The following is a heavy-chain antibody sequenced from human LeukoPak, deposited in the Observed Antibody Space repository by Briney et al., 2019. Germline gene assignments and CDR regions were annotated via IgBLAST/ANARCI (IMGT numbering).Heavy chain of an antibody. Sequence: GGSLRLSCAASGFTFSSYGMHWVRQAPGKGLEWVAVIWYDGSNKYYADSVKGRFTVSRDNSKNTLYLQMNSLRAEDTAVYYCAKDPSGRWSGSYVDYWGQGTLVTVSS. J-gene: IGHJ4*02. V-gene: IGHV3-33*06. D-gene: IGHD1-26*01. CDR2: IWYDGSNK. CDR1: GFTFSSYG. CDR3: AKDPSGRWSGSYVDY.